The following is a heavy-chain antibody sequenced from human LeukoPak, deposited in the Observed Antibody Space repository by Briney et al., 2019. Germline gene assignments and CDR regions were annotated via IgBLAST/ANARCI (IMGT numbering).Heavy chain of an antibody. CDR3: AKRIQSAMATGY. D-gene: IGHD5-18*01. Sequence: GGSLRLSCAASGFTFSSYSMNWVRKAPGKGLEWVSSISSSSSYIYYADSVKGRFTISRDNSKNTLYLQMNGLRAEDTAVYYCAKRIQSAMATGYWGQGTLVTVSS. CDR2: ISSSSSYI. J-gene: IGHJ4*02. V-gene: IGHV3-21*04. CDR1: GFTFSSYS.